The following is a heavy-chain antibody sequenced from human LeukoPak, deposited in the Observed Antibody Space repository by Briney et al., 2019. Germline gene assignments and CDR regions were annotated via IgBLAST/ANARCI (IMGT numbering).Heavy chain of an antibody. CDR3: ARGRYDSSGYYSIFDS. CDR1: GFTFSSYS. J-gene: IGHJ4*02. CDR2: INSGNIYM. V-gene: IGHV3-21*01. Sequence: GGSLRLSCAASGFTFSSYSMNWVRQAPGKGLEWASCINSGNIYMYYADLVKGRFTISRDNAKNSLYLQMNSLRAEDTAVYYCARGRYDSSGYYSIFDSWGQGTLVTVSS. D-gene: IGHD3-22*01.